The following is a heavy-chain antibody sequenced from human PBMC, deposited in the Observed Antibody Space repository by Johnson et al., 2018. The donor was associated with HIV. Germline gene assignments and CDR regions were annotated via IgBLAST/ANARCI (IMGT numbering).Heavy chain of an antibody. D-gene: IGHD3-22*01. CDR3: ARDRPIAPFDI. V-gene: IGHV3-30*04. J-gene: IGHJ3*02. CDR1: GFTFSSYP. CDR2: ISYDGGNK. Sequence: QVQLVESGGGVVQPEMSLRLACAASGFTFSSYPMHWVRQAPGKGLEWVAVISYDGGNKYYTDSVKGRFTISRDNSKNRLYLQMNSLRAEDTAVYYCARDRPIAPFDIWGQGTMVTVSS.